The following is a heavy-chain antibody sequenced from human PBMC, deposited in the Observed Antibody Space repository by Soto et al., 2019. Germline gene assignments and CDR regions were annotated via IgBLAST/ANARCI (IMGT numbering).Heavy chain of an antibody. D-gene: IGHD3-22*01. V-gene: IGHV1-69*13. CDR2: IIPIPGTT. CDR3: ARGPDRSGFYLFDY. J-gene: IGHJ4*02. Sequence: SVKVSCKASGGTFSNHAISWVRQAPGQGPEWMGGIIPIPGTTNYAQKFLGRVTITADESMTTAYMEMSSLRSEDTAVYYCARGPDRSGFYLFDYWGQGTLVTVSS. CDR1: GGTFSNHA.